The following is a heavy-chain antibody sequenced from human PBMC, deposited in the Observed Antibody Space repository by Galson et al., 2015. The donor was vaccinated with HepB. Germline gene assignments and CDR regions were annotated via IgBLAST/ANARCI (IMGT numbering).Heavy chain of an antibody. V-gene: IGHV3-21*05. CDR2: ISSISGFM. J-gene: IGHJ6*02. CDR1: GFTFSSYT. Sequence: SLRLSCAASGFTFSSYTMNWVRQAPGKGLEWVSYISSISGFMYYADSVKGRFTISRDNAKNSLYLQMNSLRAEDTAVYYCAGTPYCSGGSCIAYGMDVWGQGTTVTVSS. D-gene: IGHD2-15*01. CDR3: AGTPYCSGGSCIAYGMDV.